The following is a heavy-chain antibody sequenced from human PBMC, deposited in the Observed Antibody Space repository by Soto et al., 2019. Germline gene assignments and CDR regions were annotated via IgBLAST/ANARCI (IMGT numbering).Heavy chain of an antibody. J-gene: IGHJ5*02. CDR1: GGSISSGGYY. V-gene: IGHV4-31*03. D-gene: IGHD3-22*01. CDR3: SRVRRVGIDSSGYPRYNWFDP. Sequence: SETLSLTCTVSGGSISSGGYYWSWIRQHPGKGLEWIGYIYYSGSTYYNPSLKNRVNISVDTSKNQLSLKLSSVTAADTAVYYCSRVRRVGIDSSGYPRYNWFDPWGQGTLVTVSS. CDR2: IYYSGST.